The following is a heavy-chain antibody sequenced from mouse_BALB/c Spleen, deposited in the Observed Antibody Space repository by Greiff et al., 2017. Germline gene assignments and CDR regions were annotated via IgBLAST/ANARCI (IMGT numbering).Heavy chain of an antibody. CDR1: GFNIKDTY. CDR3: ARYYYGSSYYAMDY. Sequence: EVKLVESGAELVKPGASVKLSCTASGFNIKDTYMHWVKQRPEQGLEWIGRIDPANGNTKYDPKFQGKATITADTSSNTAYLQLSSLTSEDTAVYYCARYYYGSSYYAMDYWGQGTSVTVSS. D-gene: IGHD1-1*01. CDR2: IDPANGNT. J-gene: IGHJ4*01. V-gene: IGHV14-3*02.